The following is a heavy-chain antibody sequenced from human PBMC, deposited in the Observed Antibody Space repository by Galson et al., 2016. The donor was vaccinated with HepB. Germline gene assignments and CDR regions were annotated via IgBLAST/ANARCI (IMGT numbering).Heavy chain of an antibody. CDR3: ARGGYSPMDV. Sequence: LSLTCTVSGDSISSYYWSWIRQPPEKGLEWIGYIYYSGTTNYNPSPKSRVTISVDTSKNQFSLKLSSVTAADTAVYYCARGGYSPMDVWGQGTTVTVSS. CDR2: IYYSGTT. CDR1: GDSISSYY. J-gene: IGHJ6*02. V-gene: IGHV4-59*01. D-gene: IGHD2-15*01.